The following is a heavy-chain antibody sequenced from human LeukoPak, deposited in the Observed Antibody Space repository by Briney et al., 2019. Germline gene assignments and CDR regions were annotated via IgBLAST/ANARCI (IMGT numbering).Heavy chain of an antibody. CDR1: GYTFTGYY. Sequence: GASVKVSCKASGYTFTGYYMHWVRQAPGQGLEWMGWMNPNSGNTGYAQKFQGRVTMTRNTSISTAYMELSSLRSEDTAVYYCARERVYFGSENYLNWFDPWGQGTLVTVSS. D-gene: IGHD3-10*01. CDR3: ARERVYFGSENYLNWFDP. CDR2: MNPNSGNT. J-gene: IGHJ5*02. V-gene: IGHV1-8*02.